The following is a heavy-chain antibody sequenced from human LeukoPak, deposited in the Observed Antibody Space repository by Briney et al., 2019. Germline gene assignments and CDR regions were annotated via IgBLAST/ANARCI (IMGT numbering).Heavy chain of an antibody. CDR3: AKGRITMIVVVEDAFDI. CDR1: GFTFSSYR. Sequence: PGGSLRLSCAASGFTFSSYRMNWVRQAPGKGLEWVSSISSSSSYIYYADSVKGRFTISRDNAKNSLYLQMNSLRAEDTALYYCAKGRITMIVVVEDAFDIWGQGTMVTVSS. D-gene: IGHD3-22*01. CDR2: ISSSSSYI. V-gene: IGHV3-21*04. J-gene: IGHJ3*02.